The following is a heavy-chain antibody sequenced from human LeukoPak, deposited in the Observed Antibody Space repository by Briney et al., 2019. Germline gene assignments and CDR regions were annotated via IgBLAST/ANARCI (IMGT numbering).Heavy chain of an antibody. J-gene: IGHJ5*02. CDR1: GGSISSSSYY. V-gene: IGHV4-39*01. CDR3: ARFNGSGSYYRDNWFDP. Sequence: PSETLSLTCTVSGGSISSSSYYWGWIRQPPGKGLEWIGCIYYSGSTYYNPSLKSRVTISVDTSKNQFSLKLSSVTAADTAVYYCARFNGSGSYYRDNWFDPWGQGTLVTVSS. CDR2: IYYSGST. D-gene: IGHD3-10*01.